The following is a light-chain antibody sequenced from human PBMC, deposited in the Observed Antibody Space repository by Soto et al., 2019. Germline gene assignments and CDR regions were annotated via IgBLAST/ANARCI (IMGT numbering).Light chain of an antibody. CDR1: LTISSSY. V-gene: IGKV3-20*01. CDR3: QQFGGSPLFT. J-gene: IGKJ3*01. CDR2: AAS. Sequence: EIVLTQAPATLSLSPGERATLSCRDSLTISSSYLAWYQQKPGQAPRLLIYAASTRATGIPDRFSASGSGKDFTLTIYCLEPEDFAVYFCQQFGGSPLFTFGPGTKVDIK.